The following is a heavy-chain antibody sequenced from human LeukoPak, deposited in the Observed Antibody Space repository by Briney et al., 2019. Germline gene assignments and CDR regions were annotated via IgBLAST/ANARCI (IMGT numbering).Heavy chain of an antibody. D-gene: IGHD3-3*01. J-gene: IGHJ4*02. Sequence: PSETLSLTCAVSGYPISSGYYWGWIRQPPGKGLEWIGSIYHSGSTYYNPSLKSRVTISVDTSKNQFSLKLSSVTAADTAVYYCARGSLLEWLPYFDYWGQGTLVTVSS. CDR2: IYHSGST. CDR1: GYPISSGYY. CDR3: ARGSLLEWLPYFDY. V-gene: IGHV4-38-2*01.